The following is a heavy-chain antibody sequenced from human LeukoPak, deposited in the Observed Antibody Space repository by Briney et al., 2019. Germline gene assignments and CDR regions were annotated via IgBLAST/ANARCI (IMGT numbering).Heavy chain of an antibody. CDR1: GFTISPYW. D-gene: IGHD5-18*01. CDR2: IKQDGSEK. CDR3: ARGNTAVPGGDC. Sequence: PGGSLRLSCAASGFTISPYWMSWVRQAPGKGLEWVANIKQDGSEKCYVDSVKGRFAISRDNAKNSVYLQMNGLRAEDTAVYYCARGNTAVPGGDCWGQGTLVTVSS. J-gene: IGHJ4*02. V-gene: IGHV3-7*01.